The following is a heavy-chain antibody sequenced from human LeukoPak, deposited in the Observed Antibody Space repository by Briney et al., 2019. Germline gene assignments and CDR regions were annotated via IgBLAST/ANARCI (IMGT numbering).Heavy chain of an antibody. CDR3: AGGYAFDV. J-gene: IGHJ3*01. Sequence: SQTLSLTCAISGDSVSNNNGAWNWIRQAPSRGLEWLGRTYYRFQWYNDYARSVMSRISADPDTSKNQFSLHLSSVTPDDTAVYYCAGGYAFDVWGQGTMVTVSS. CDR2: TYYRFQWYN. CDR1: GDSVSNNNGA. V-gene: IGHV6-1*01.